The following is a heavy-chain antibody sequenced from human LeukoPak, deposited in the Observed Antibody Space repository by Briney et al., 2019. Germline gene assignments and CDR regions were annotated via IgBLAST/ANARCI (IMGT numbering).Heavy chain of an antibody. V-gene: IGHV4-61*05. CDR2: IYYSGST. CDR1: GGSISSSSYY. D-gene: IGHD3-22*01. CDR3: ARLWSDYDSSVSAPYYYYGMDV. J-gene: IGHJ6*02. Sequence: SETLSLTCTVSGGSISSSSYYWSWIRQPPGKGLEWIGYIYYSGSTNYNPSLKSRVTISVDTSKNQFSLKLSSVTAADTAVYYCARLWSDYDSSVSAPYYYYGMDVWGQGTTVTVSS.